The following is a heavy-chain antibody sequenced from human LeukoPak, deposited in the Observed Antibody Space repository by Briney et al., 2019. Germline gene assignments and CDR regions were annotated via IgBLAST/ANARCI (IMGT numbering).Heavy chain of an antibody. V-gene: IGHV3-53*01. CDR2: IYTDGST. D-gene: IGHD6-19*01. Sequence: PGGSLRLSCAASGFTVSNNYMSWVRQAPGKGLEWVSVIYTDGSTYYADSVKGRFTISSDTSKNTLYLQMNSLRAEDTAVYFCARRPVAGTGYFDYWGQGALVTVSS. CDR3: ARRPVAGTGYFDY. CDR1: GFTVSNNY. J-gene: IGHJ4*02.